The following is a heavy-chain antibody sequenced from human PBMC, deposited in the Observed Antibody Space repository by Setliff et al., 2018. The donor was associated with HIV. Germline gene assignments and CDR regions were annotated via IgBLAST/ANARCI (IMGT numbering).Heavy chain of an antibody. D-gene: IGHD6-13*01. J-gene: IGHJ6*02. V-gene: IGHV4-39*01. CDR1: GGSISSSSYY. CDR2: IYYSGST. CDR3: ARRIYPGSSWLYYYYSYGMDV. Sequence: SETLSLTCTVSGGSISSSSYYWGWIRQPPGKGLEWIGSIYYSGSTYYNPSLKSRVTISVDTSKNQFSLKPRFVTAADTAVYYCARRIYPGSSWLYYYYSYGMDVWGQGTTVTVSS.